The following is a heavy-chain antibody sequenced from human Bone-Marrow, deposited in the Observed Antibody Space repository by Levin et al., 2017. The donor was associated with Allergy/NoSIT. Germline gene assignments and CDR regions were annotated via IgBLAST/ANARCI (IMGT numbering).Heavy chain of an antibody. V-gene: IGHV3-74*01. CDR1: GFTFNNYW. J-gene: IGHJ4*02. CDR3: ARGTYGASPADV. Sequence: GGSLRLSCAATGFTFNNYWMDWVRQAPGKGLVWVSRLKSDGSSTDYADSVKGRFTISRDNAKTTLYLQMNSLRVEDTAVYYCARGTYGASPADVWGQGTLVTVSS. CDR2: LKSDGSST. D-gene: IGHD4-17*01.